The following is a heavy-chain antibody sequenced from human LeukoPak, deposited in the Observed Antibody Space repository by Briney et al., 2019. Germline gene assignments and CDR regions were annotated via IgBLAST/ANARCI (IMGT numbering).Heavy chain of an antibody. V-gene: IGHV4-30-4*01. J-gene: IGHJ4*02. Sequence: SETLSLTCTVSGGSISSGDYYWTWIRQPPGKGLEWIGYIYYSGSTYYNPSLKSRVTISVDTSKNQFSLKLSSVTAADTAVYYCASTYSYGPHTGIDYWGQGTLVTVSS. D-gene: IGHD5-18*01. CDR3: ASTYSYGPHTGIDY. CDR2: IYYSGST. CDR1: GGSISSGDYY.